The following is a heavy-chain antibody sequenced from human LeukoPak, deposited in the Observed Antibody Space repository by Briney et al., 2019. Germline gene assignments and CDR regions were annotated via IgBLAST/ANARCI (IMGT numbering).Heavy chain of an antibody. J-gene: IGHJ1*01. Sequence: ASVKVSCKASGYTFTSYDITWVRQATGQGLEWVGWMNPNSGNTGYAQKFQGRVTMTRNTSISTAYMDLSSLRSEDTAVYYCTRGHSADWGQGSLVTVSS. V-gene: IGHV1-8*01. CDR1: GYTFTSYD. CDR2: MNPNSGNT. D-gene: IGHD6-19*01. CDR3: TRGHSAD.